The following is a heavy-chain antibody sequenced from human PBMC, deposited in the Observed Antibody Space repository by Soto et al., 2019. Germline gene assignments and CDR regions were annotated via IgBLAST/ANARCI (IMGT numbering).Heavy chain of an antibody. CDR3: AKVGGAMTTVTTALYYFDY. D-gene: IGHD4-17*01. CDR2: ISGSGGST. V-gene: IGHV3-23*01. CDR1: GFTFSSYA. J-gene: IGHJ4*02. Sequence: GGSLRLSCAASGFTFSSYAMSWVRQAPGKGLEWVSAISGSGGSTYYADSVKGRFTISRDNSKNTLYLQMNSLRAEDTAVYYCAKVGGAMTTVTTALYYFDYWGQGTLVTVSS.